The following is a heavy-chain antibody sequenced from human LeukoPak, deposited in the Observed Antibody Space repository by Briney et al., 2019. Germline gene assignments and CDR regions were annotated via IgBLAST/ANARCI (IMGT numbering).Heavy chain of an antibody. D-gene: IGHD2/OR15-2a*01. J-gene: IGHJ4*02. V-gene: IGHV4-34*01. CDR3: ARRPYYAPLFDY. Sequence: SETLSLTCAVYGGSFSGYYWSWIRQPPGKGLEWIGSINLDGHTYYNPSLKSRVTISVDTSKNQFSLKLSSVTAADTAVYYCARRPYYAPLFDYWGQGTLVTVSS. CDR1: GGSFSGYY. CDR2: INLDGHT.